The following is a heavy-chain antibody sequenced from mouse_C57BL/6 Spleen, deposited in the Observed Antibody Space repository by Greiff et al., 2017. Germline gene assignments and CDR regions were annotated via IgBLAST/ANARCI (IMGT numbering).Heavy chain of an antibody. J-gene: IGHJ1*03. D-gene: IGHD1-1*01. CDR1: GYTFTSYW. Sequence: QVQLQQPGAELVMPGASVKLSCKASGYTFTSYWMHWVKQRPGQGLEWIGEIDPSDSYTNYNQKFKGKSTLTVDKSSSTAYMQLSSLTSEDSAVYYCARRDYGSRPWDFDVWGTGTTVTVSS. CDR2: IDPSDSYT. V-gene: IGHV1-69*01. CDR3: ARRDYGSRPWDFDV.